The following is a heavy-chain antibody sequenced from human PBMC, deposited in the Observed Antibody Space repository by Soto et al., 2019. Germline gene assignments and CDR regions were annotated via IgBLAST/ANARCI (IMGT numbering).Heavy chain of an antibody. CDR1: GGSISNYC. J-gene: IGHJ4*02. CDR2: IYSSGST. CDR3: ARDHPHSYGVYYFDY. V-gene: IGHV4-59*01. D-gene: IGHD5-18*01. Sequence: SETLSLTCTVSGGSISNYCWNWIRQSPGKGLEWIGYIYSSGSTHYNPSLQNRVTISIDTSKNQVSLKVNSVTAADTAVYYCARDHPHSYGVYYFDYWGQGTPVTVS.